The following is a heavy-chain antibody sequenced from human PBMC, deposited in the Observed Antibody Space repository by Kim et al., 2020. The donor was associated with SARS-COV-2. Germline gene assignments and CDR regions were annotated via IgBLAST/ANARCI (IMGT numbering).Heavy chain of an antibody. V-gene: IGHV4-39*07. Sequence: SETLSRTCTVSGGSISSSSFYWGWIRQPPGKGLQWIGSAYHRGTTYYNPSLKSRVTISIDTSKNQFSLKLTSVTAADTAVYYCARDLKMSTNPSPFDYWGQGALVTVSS. CDR2: AYHRGTT. CDR3: ARDLKMSTNPSPFDY. J-gene: IGHJ4*02. D-gene: IGHD1-1*01. CDR1: GGSISSSSFY.